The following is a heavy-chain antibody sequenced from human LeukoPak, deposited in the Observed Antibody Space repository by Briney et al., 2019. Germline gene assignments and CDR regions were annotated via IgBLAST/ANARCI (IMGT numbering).Heavy chain of an antibody. CDR3: ARYLEASTYYDILTGPAWFDY. J-gene: IGHJ4*02. D-gene: IGHD3-9*01. V-gene: IGHV4-31*03. CDR1: CGSISCGRYY. Sequence: SDTVSLMCTLSCGSISCGRYYWSWIRQHPGKGLEWIGYTYYSGRTYYNPSLKSRVTISIDTSKNQFSLKLSSVTAADTAVYYCARYLEASTYYDILTGPAWFDYWGQGTLVTVSS. CDR2: TYYSGRT.